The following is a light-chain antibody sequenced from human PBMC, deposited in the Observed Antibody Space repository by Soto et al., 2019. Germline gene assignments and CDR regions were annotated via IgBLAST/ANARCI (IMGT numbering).Light chain of an antibody. Sequence: EIVLTQSPGTLSLSPGERATLSCRASQSVSSSYLAWYQQKPGQAPRLLIYGASSRATGIPDMFSGSGSGTVFTLTISRLEPEDVAVYYCQQYGSSSLTFGGGTKVEIK. J-gene: IGKJ4*01. CDR1: QSVSSSY. V-gene: IGKV3-20*01. CDR2: GAS. CDR3: QQYGSSSLT.